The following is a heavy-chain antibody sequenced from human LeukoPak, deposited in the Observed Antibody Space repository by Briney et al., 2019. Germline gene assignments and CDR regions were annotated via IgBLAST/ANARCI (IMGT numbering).Heavy chain of an antibody. CDR1: GGTFSSYA. D-gene: IGHD1-26*01. Sequence: GASVKVSCKASGGTFSSYAISWVRQAPGQGLEWMGRIIPISGTANYAQKFQGRVTITTDESTSTAYMELSSLRSEDTAVYYCAREGGATEFDYWGQGTLVTVSS. V-gene: IGHV1-69*05. CDR2: IIPISGTA. CDR3: AREGGATEFDY. J-gene: IGHJ4*02.